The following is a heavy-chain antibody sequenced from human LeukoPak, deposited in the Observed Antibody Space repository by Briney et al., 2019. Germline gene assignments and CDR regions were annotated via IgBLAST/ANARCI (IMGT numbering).Heavy chain of an antibody. CDR2: ISAYNGNT. Sequence: ASVKVSCKASGYTFTSYGISWVRQAPGQGLEWMGWISAYNGNTNYAQKLQGRVTMTRNTSISTAYMELSSLRSEDTAVYYCARGIAAAGTGPWGQGTLVTVSS. J-gene: IGHJ5*02. D-gene: IGHD6-13*01. V-gene: IGHV1-18*01. CDR1: GYTFTSYG. CDR3: ARGIAAAGTGP.